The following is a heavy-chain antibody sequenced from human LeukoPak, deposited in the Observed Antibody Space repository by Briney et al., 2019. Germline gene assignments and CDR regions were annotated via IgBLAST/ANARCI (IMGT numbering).Heavy chain of an antibody. CDR1: GFTFSSYA. Sequence: GGSLRLSCAVSGFTFSSYAMSWVRQAPGKGLEWVSAFSGSGGSTYYGDSVRGRFPISRDNSKNTLYVQMNGLRAEDRAVYYCAQNPHVLQSTWALSNWGQATLVSVS. CDR3: AQNPHVLQSTWALSN. J-gene: IGHJ1*01. CDR2: FSGSGGST. V-gene: IGHV3-23*01. D-gene: IGHD3-16*02.